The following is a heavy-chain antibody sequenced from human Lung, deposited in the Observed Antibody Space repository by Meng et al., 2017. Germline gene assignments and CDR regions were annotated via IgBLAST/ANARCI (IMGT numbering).Heavy chain of an antibody. CDR1: GVSFSDYY. J-gene: IGHJ4*02. CDR2: INHSGST. D-gene: IGHD4-11*01. Sequence: QHGGAGLLTPSQNLSLTCVVSGVSFSDYYWSWIRQPPGKGLEWIGEINHSGSTNYNPSLESRATISVDTSQNNLSLKLSSVTAADSAVYYCARGPTTMAHDFNYWGQGTLVTVSS. V-gene: IGHV4-34*01. CDR3: ARGPTTMAHDFNY.